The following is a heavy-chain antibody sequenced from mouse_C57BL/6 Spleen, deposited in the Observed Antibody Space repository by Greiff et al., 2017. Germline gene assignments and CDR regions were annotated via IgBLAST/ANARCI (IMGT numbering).Heavy chain of an antibody. CDR1: GYTFTDYN. CDR3: ARSYYYGSSPWYFDV. D-gene: IGHD1-1*01. V-gene: IGHV1-22*01. CDR2: INPNNGGT. Sequence: VQLQQSGPELVKPGASVKMSCKASGYTFTDYNMHWVKQSHGKSLEWIGYINPNNGGTSYNQKFKGKATLTVNKSSSTAYMELRSLTSEDSAVYYCARSYYYGSSPWYFDVWGTGTTVTVSS. J-gene: IGHJ1*03.